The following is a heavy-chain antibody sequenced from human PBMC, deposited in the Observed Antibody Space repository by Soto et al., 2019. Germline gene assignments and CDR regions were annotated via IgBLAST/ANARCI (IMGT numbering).Heavy chain of an antibody. V-gene: IGHV4-31*03. CDR1: GGSISSSGYY. J-gene: IGHJ6*02. D-gene: IGHD3-16*02. CDR2: IYYSGST. CDR3: ATIGVSGYLAV. Sequence: SETLSLTCTVSGGSISSSGYYWSWIRQHPGKGLEWIGYIYYSGSTDYNPSLKSRLSISGDTSKNHFSLTLTSVTAADAAVYYCATIGVSGYLAVWGQGTTVTVSS.